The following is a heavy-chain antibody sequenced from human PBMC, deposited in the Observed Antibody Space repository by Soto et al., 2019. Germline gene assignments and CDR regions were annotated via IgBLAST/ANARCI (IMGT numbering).Heavy chain of an antibody. Sequence: GGSLRLSCVASGFTFDEYAMHWVRQGPGKGLEWVSGISWNSYSIGYADSVKGRFTISRDNVKNSLHLQMDSLITEDTALYYCARGPTSSGYYYGYWGQGTLVTVSS. J-gene: IGHJ4*02. CDR3: ARGPTSSGYYYGY. CDR1: GFTFDEYA. CDR2: ISWNSYSI. V-gene: IGHV3-9*01. D-gene: IGHD3-22*01.